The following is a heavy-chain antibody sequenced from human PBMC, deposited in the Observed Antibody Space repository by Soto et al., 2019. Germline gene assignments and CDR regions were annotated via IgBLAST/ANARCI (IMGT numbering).Heavy chain of an antibody. CDR1: GGTFSSYA. CDR2: IIPIFGTA. CDR3: ARSRRDFWSGYNYYGMDV. Sequence: QVQLVQSGAEVKKPGSSVKVSCKASGGTFSSYAISWVRQAPGQGLEWMGGIIPIFGTANYAQKFQGRVTITADESTSTAYMELSSLRSEDTAVYYCARSRRDFWSGYNYYGMDVWGQGTTDTVSS. D-gene: IGHD3-3*01. J-gene: IGHJ6*02. V-gene: IGHV1-69*01.